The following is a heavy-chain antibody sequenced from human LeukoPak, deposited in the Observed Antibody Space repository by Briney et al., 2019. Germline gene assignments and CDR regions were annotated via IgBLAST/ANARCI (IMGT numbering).Heavy chain of an antibody. Sequence: PGASLRLSCAASGFTVSNYAMYWVRQAPGKGLEWVSAISGRDDSTYYADSVKGWFTISRDTSKNTLFLQMNSLRAEDTAVYYCAKWGDYDILTGYYDPDYWGQGTLVTVSS. D-gene: IGHD3-9*01. CDR2: ISGRDDST. CDR1: GFTVSNYA. CDR3: AKWGDYDILTGYYDPDY. V-gene: IGHV3-23*01. J-gene: IGHJ4*02.